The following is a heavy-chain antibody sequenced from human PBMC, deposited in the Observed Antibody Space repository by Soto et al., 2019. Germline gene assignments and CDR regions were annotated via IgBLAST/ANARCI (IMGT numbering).Heavy chain of an antibody. V-gene: IGHV3-74*01. J-gene: IGHJ2*01. CDR2: IKTDGSII. CDR1: GFSFSSYW. D-gene: IGHD3-16*01. CDR3: GRVKQGAWYFDL. Sequence: DVQLVESGGGLVQPGGSLTLSCEASGFSFSSYWMYWLRQAPGKGLVWVSRIKTDGSIINYADFVEGRFTISRDNAKNTLFLQMNSLRVEDTPVYYCGRVKQGAWYFDLWGRGTLVTVSS.